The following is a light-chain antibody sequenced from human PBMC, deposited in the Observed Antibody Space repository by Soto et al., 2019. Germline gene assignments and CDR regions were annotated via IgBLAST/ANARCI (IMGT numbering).Light chain of an antibody. CDR2: DSS. V-gene: IGKV3-11*01. CDR3: QQRNSWPPPT. CDR1: QSISNS. J-gene: IGKJ4*01. Sequence: EIVLTQSPATLSLSPGERATLSCRASQSISNSLAWYQEKPGQAPRLLIYDSSNMATGIPPRFSGSGSGTDFTLTISSLEPEDFAFYYCQQRNSWPPPTFGEGTRVEI.